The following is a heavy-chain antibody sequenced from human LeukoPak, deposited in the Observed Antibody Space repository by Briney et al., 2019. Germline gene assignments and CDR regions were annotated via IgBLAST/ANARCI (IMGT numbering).Heavy chain of an antibody. J-gene: IGHJ4*02. CDR1: GYSISSGYY. CDR2: IYYSGST. Sequence: SETLSLTCAVSGYSISSGYYWSWIRQPPGKGLEWIGYIYYSGSTNYNPSLKSRVTISVDTSKNQFSLKLSSVTAADTAVYYCARDLADSSGWDNLDYWGQGTLVTVSS. V-gene: IGHV4-61*01. D-gene: IGHD6-19*01. CDR3: ARDLADSSGWDNLDY.